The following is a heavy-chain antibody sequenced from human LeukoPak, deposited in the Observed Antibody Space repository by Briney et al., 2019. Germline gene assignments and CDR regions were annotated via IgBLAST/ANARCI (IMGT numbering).Heavy chain of an antibody. J-gene: IGHJ4*02. CDR3: ARGRGSWSFDY. CDR2: INHSGST. Sequence: SETLSLTCAVYGGSFSGYYWSWIRQPPGKGLEWIGEINHSGSTNYNPSLKSRVTISVDTSKNQFSLKLSSVTAADTAVYYCARGRGSWSFDYWGQGTLVTVSS. D-gene: IGHD6-13*01. CDR1: GGSFSGYY. V-gene: IGHV4-34*01.